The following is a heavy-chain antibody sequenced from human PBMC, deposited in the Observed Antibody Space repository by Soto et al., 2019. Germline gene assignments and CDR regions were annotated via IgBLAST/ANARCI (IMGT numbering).Heavy chain of an antibody. J-gene: IGHJ3*02. CDR2: ISSSSSYI. CDR3: ARDPINWNYRGDAFDI. Sequence: GGSLRLSCAASGFTFSSYSMNWVRQAPGKGLEWVSSISSSSSYIYYGDSVKGRFTISRDNAKNSLYLQMNSLRAEDTAVYYCARDPINWNYRGDAFDIWGQGTMVTVSS. V-gene: IGHV3-21*01. CDR1: GFTFSSYS. D-gene: IGHD1-7*01.